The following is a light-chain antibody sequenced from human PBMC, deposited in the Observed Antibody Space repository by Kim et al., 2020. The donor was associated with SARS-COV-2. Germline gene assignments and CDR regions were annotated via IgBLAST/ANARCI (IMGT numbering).Light chain of an antibody. CDR2: EVY. V-gene: IGLV2-23*02. J-gene: IGLJ2*01. CDR3: CSFGSDRTLT. CDR1: SRHIARYNL. Sequence: GQLLPVTCTGTSRHIARYNLIAWYQQHPGKAPQFLIYEVYTRPSGISNRFSGSKSGNTASLTISGLQTDDDASCYCCSFGSDRTLTFGGGTQLTVL.